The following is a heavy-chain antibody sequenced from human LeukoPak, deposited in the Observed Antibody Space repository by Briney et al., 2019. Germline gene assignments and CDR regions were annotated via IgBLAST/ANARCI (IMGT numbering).Heavy chain of an antibody. CDR2: ISSSSSYI. V-gene: IGHV3-21*01. Sequence: GGSLRLSCAASGFTFSSYSMNWVRQAPGKGLEWVSSISSSSSYIYYAYSVKGRFTISRDNAKNSLYLQMNSLRAEDTAVYYCARDSGDTYYYDSSGYSTFDYWGQGTLVTVSS. J-gene: IGHJ4*02. D-gene: IGHD3-22*01. CDR3: ARDSGDTYYYDSSGYSTFDY. CDR1: GFTFSSYS.